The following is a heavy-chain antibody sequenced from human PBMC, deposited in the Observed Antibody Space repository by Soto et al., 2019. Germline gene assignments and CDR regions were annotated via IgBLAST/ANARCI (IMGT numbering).Heavy chain of an antibody. Sequence: QIQLVQSGAEVKKPGASAKVSCKASGYIFNNYGISWMRQVPGQGLEWMGWVSVYNGKSNYTQKFQGRVTMTTDTSTNTAYRELRSLRSDDTAVYYCARASVIGVGTTSDWGQGTLVTVSS. CDR2: VSVYNGKS. CDR1: GYIFNNYG. V-gene: IGHV1-18*01. J-gene: IGHJ4*02. CDR3: ARASVIGVGTTSD. D-gene: IGHD3-22*01.